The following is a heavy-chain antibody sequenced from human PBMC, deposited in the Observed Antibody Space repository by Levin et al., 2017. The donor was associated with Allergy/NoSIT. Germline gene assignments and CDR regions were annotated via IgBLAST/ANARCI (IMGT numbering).Heavy chain of an antibody. CDR1: GGSISSSSYY. D-gene: IGHD2-21*02. CDR3: ARAIRTRIVVVTATIFDY. V-gene: IGHV4-39*07. Sequence: PSETLSLTCTVSGGSISSSSYYWGWIRQPPGKGLEWIGSIYYSGSTYYNPSLKSRVTISVDTSKNQFSLKLSSVTAADTAVYYCARAIRTRIVVVTATIFDYWGQGTLVTVSS. CDR2: IYYSGST. J-gene: IGHJ4*02.